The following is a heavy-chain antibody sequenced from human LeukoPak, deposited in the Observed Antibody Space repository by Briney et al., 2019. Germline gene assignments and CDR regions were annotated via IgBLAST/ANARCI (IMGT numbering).Heavy chain of an antibody. CDR3: ARMGDTAMAGYFDY. CDR2: LSGSGGTT. Sequence: GGSLRLSCSASGFTFSSYGMSWVRQAPGKGLEWVSGLSGSGGTTYYVDSVKGRFTISRDNSKNTLYLQMNSLRAEDTAVYYCARMGDTAMAGYFDYWGQGTLVTVSS. V-gene: IGHV3-23*01. J-gene: IGHJ4*02. D-gene: IGHD5-18*01. CDR1: GFTFSSYG.